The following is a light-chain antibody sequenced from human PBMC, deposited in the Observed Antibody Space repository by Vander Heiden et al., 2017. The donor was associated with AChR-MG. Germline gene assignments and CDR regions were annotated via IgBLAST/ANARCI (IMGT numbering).Light chain of an antibody. CDR3: LLYYGGAQPWV. J-gene: IGLJ3*02. Sequence: QTVVPKEPSLTVSPGGTVTLTCASSTGAVTTGYYPNWFQQEPGQAPRALIYSTSNKHAWTPARVSGSLLGGKAALTLSGVQPEDEADYHCLLYYGGAQPWVFGGGTKLTVL. V-gene: IGLV7-43*01. CDR1: TGAVTTGYY. CDR2: STS.